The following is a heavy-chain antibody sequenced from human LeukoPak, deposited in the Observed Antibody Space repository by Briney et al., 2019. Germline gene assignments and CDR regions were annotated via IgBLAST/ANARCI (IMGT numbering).Heavy chain of an antibody. CDR3: ARSVLVRGAPIDY. V-gene: IGHV1-69*02. J-gene: IGHJ4*02. CDR1: GGTFSSYT. CDR2: IIPILGIA. D-gene: IGHD3-10*01. Sequence: ASVKVSCKASGGTFSSYTISWVRQAPGQGLEWMGRIIPILGIANYAQKFQGRVTITADKSTSTAYMELSSLRSEDTAVYYCARSVLVRGAPIDYWGQGTLVTVSS.